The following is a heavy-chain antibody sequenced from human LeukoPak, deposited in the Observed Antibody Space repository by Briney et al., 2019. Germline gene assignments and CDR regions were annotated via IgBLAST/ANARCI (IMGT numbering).Heavy chain of an antibody. CDR3: ARHTLVGARNAFDI. Sequence: SETLSLTCAVCGGSFSGYYWSWIRQPPGKGLEWIGEINHSGSTNYNPPLKSRVTISVDTSKNQFSLKLSSVTAADTAVYYCARHTLVGARNAFDIWGQGTMVTVSS. CDR2: INHSGST. J-gene: IGHJ3*02. CDR1: GGSFSGYY. V-gene: IGHV4-34*01. D-gene: IGHD1-26*01.